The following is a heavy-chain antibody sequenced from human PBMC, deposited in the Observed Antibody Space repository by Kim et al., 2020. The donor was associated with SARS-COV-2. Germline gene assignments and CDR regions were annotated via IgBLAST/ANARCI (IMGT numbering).Heavy chain of an antibody. CDR1: GFTFDVYG. V-gene: IGHV3-20*01. D-gene: IGHD1-26*01. CDR3: ARQEGGELLYYFDY. CDR2: INWNGGST. J-gene: IGHJ4*02. Sequence: GGSLRLSCAASGFTFDVYGMSWVRQAPGKGLEWVSGINWNGGSTGYADSVKGRFTISRDNAKNSLYLQMNSLRAEDTALYHCARQEGGELLYYFDYWGQGTLVTVSS.